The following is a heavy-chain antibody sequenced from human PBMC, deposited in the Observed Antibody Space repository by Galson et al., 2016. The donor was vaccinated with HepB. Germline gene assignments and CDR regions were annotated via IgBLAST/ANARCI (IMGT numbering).Heavy chain of an antibody. CDR2: IKSKTDGGTT. V-gene: IGHV3-15*01. CDR1: GFTFSNAW. J-gene: IGHJ5*02. Sequence: SLRLSCAASGFTFSNAWMSWVRQAPGKGLEWVGCIKSKTDGGTTDYAAPVKGRFTISRDDSKNTLYLQMNSLKTEDTAVYYCTTRWFDPWGQGTLVTVSS. CDR3: TTRWFDP.